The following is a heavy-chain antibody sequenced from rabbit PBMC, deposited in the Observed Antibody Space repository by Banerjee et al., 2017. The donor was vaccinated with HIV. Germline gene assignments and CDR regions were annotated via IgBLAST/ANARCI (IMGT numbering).Heavy chain of an antibody. V-gene: IGHV1S45*01. D-gene: IGHD1-1*01. CDR3: ARASGSAYGMDL. J-gene: IGHJ6*01. Sequence: QEQLVESGGDLVKPGASLTLTCTASGLDFSSSYWICWVRQAPGKGLEWIACIYAGSSGSTQYANWAKGRFTISKTSSTTVTLQMTSLTAADTATYFCARASGSAYGMDLWGQGTLVTVS. CDR2: IYAGSSGST. CDR1: GLDFSSSYW.